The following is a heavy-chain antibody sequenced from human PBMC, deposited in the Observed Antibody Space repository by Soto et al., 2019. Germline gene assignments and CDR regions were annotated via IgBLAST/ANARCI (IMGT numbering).Heavy chain of an antibody. CDR1: GFTFSSYG. V-gene: IGHV3-23*01. D-gene: IGHD3-22*01. CDR3: AKLYDSGGRDF. CDR2: ISGNGGVT. J-gene: IGHJ4*02. Sequence: HPGGSLRLSCAASGFTFSSYGMSWVRQAPGKGLEWVSAISGNGGVTFYADSVKGRFTISRDNSKNTLYLQMNSLRAEDTALYYYAKLYDSGGRDFWGQGTLVTVSS.